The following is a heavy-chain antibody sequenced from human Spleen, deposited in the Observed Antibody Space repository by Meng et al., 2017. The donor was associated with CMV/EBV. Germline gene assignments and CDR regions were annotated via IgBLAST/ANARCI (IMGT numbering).Heavy chain of an antibody. D-gene: IGHD3/OR15-3a*01. CDR2: INANSGDT. V-gene: IGHV1-2*02. CDR3: ARVTDFWSTPWGFDP. Sequence: SGYTFTGYYMHWVRQAPGQGLEWMGWINANSGDTNYAVKFQGRVTMTRDTSITTAYMELSRLTSDDTAVYYCARVTDFWSTPWGFDPWGQGTLVTVSS. J-gene: IGHJ5*01. CDR1: GYTFTGYY.